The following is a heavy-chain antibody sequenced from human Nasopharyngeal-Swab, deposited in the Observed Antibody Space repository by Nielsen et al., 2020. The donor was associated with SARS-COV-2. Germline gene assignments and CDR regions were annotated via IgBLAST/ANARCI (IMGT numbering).Heavy chain of an antibody. CDR2: IYYSGST. D-gene: IGHD2-15*01. J-gene: IGHJ4*02. V-gene: IGHV4-39*01. CDR3: ATPRAGSGALPGF. CDR1: GGSISSSSYY. Sequence: GSLRPSCTVSGGSISSSSYYWGWIRQPPGKGLERTGSIYYSGSTYYNPSLKSRVTISVATSKHQFSLKLSSVTAADTAVSYCATPRAGSGALPGFWGQGTLVTVSS.